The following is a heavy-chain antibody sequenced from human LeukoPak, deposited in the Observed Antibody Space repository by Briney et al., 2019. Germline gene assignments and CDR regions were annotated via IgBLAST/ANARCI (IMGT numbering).Heavy chain of an antibody. D-gene: IGHD5-18*01. Sequence: GGSLRLSCAASGFTFSTFAMIWVRQPPGKGLEWVPSIFPSGGEIHYADSVRGRFTISRDNSKSILSLQMNSLIAEDTAIYYCATYRQVLLPFESWGQGTLVTVSS. V-gene: IGHV3-23*01. J-gene: IGHJ4*02. CDR2: IFPSGGEI. CDR1: GFTFSTFA. CDR3: ATYRQVLLPFES.